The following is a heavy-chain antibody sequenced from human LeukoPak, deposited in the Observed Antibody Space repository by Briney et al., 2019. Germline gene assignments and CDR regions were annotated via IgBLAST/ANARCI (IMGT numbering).Heavy chain of an antibody. D-gene: IGHD6-13*01. CDR2: IYYSGST. Sequence: PSETLSLTCTVSGGSISSYYWSWIRQPPGKGLEWIGYIYYSGSTNYNPSLKSRVTISVDTSKNQFSLKLSSVTAADTAVYYCARLRMSAAAPADIYYYYGMDVWGQGTTVTVSS. CDR1: GGSISSYY. J-gene: IGHJ6*02. V-gene: IGHV4-59*08. CDR3: ARLRMSAAAPADIYYYYGMDV.